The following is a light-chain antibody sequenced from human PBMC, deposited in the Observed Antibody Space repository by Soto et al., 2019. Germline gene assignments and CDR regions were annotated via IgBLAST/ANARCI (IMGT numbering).Light chain of an antibody. CDR2: LNSDGSH. CDR3: QTWGV. Sequence: QLVLTQSPSASASLGASVKLTCTLSSGHSSYAIAWHQQQPEKGPRYLMKLNSDGSHNKGDGIPDRFSGSSSGAERYLTISSLQSEDEADYYCQTWGVFGTGTQLTVL. CDR1: SGHSSYA. V-gene: IGLV4-69*01. J-gene: IGLJ1*01.